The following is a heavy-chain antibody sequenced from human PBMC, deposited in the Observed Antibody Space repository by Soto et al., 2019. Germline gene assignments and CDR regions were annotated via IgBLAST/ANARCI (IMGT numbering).Heavy chain of an antibody. D-gene: IGHD1-1*01. CDR2: VCTGGAT. Sequence: PGGSLRLSCVGSGFDVTTNCMRWVRQAPGKGLECVSIVCTGGATHYAGSVEGRFTISRDRSKNTVLLQMNNVRAEDTAVYYCVRDKRTISGIFPGYWGQGTLVTVSS. CDR1: GFDVTTNC. V-gene: IGHV3-53*01. CDR3: VRDKRTISGIFPGY. J-gene: IGHJ4*02.